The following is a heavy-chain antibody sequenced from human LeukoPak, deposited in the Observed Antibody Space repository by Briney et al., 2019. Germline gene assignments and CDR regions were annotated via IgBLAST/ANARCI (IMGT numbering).Heavy chain of an antibody. CDR1: GYTFTSYG. D-gene: IGHD6-13*01. Sequence: ASVKVSCKASGYTFTSYGISWVRQAPGQGLEWMGWISAYNGNTNYAQKLQGRVTMTTDTSTSTAYMELRSLRSDDTAVYYCARVSGSSRPLYLYYYYYMDVWGKGTTVTVSS. J-gene: IGHJ6*03. CDR2: ISAYNGNT. CDR3: ARVSGSSRPLYLYYYYYMDV. V-gene: IGHV1-18*01.